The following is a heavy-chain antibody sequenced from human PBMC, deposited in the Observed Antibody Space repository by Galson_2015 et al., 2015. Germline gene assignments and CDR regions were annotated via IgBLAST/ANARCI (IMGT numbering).Heavy chain of an antibody. CDR3: ARRTVGKYYYDY. CDR2: IYPGDSDI. CDR1: GYSFTSYW. V-gene: IGHV5-51*01. J-gene: IGHJ4*02. D-gene: IGHD3/OR15-3a*01. Sequence: QSGAEVKKPGESLKISCQGSGYSFTSYWIAWVRQMPVKGLEWMGIIYPGDSDIRYSPSFQGQVTISADNSIGTAYLQWSSLKASDTAMYYCARRTVGKYYYDYWGQGTLVTVSS.